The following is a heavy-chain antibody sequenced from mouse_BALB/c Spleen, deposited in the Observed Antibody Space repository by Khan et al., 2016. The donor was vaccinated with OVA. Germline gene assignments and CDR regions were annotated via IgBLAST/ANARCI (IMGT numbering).Heavy chain of an antibody. Sequence: EVQGVESGGDVVKPGGSLKLSCAASGFTFSTYGMSWVRQTPDKRLEWVATVSTGGHYTYYPDTVKGRFTISRDNAKDTLYLQMSSLKSEDTARFYCARLAYFYDSEGFAYWGQGTLVTVSA. V-gene: IGHV5-6*01. CDR3: ARLAYFYDSEGFAY. CDR2: VSTGGHYT. J-gene: IGHJ3*01. D-gene: IGHD1-1*01. CDR1: GFTFSTYG.